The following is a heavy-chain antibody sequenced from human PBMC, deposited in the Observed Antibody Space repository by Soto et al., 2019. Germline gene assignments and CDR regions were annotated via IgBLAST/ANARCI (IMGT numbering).Heavy chain of an antibody. Sequence: QVQLVESGGGVVQAGMSLRLSCAASGFTLSGYAMHWVRQAPGKGLEWVALISYDGRNQYYPDSVKGRFTISRDNSKSALYLQMDSLRPEDTAIYYCVRHRGATIEVVRYFDYWGQGTLVTVSS. D-gene: IGHD3-22*01. CDR2: ISYDGRNQ. CDR1: GFTLSGYA. V-gene: IGHV3-30*04. J-gene: IGHJ4*02. CDR3: VRHRGATIEVVRYFDY.